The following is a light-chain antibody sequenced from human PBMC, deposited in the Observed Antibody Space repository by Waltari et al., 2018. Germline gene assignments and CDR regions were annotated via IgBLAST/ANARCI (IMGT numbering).Light chain of an antibody. CDR3: SSYTSSSTYV. CDR2: DVR. CDR1: SSDVGGYNY. V-gene: IGLV2-14*01. J-gene: IGLJ1*01. Sequence: QSALTQPASVSGSPGQSITISCTGTSSDVGGYNYVSWYQQHPGKAPKLMIYDVRKRPSGVSIRFSGSKSGNTASLTISGLQAEDEADYYCSSYTSSSTYVFGTGTKVTVL.